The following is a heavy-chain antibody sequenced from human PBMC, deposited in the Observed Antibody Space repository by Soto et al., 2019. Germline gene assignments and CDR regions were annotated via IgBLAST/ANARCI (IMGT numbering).Heavy chain of an antibody. CDR3: AGYSSGWYWFDP. Sequence: ASVKVSCKASGYTFTSYGISWLRQVPGQGLEWMGWISAYNGNTNYAQKLQGRVTMTTDTSTSTAYMELRSLRSDDTAVYYCAGYSSGWYWFDPWGQGTLVTVSS. D-gene: IGHD6-19*01. CDR2: ISAYNGNT. CDR1: GYTFTSYG. V-gene: IGHV1-18*01. J-gene: IGHJ5*02.